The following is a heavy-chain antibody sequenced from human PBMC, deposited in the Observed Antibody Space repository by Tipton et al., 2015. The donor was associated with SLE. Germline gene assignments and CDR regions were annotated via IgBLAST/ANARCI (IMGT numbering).Heavy chain of an antibody. CDR3: ARDSAEWGYGDSGWFDP. Sequence: LRLSCTVSGGSISSGSYYWSWIRQPAGKGLEWIGYIYTSGSTNSNPSLKSRLTISLDTSKNQFSLKLSSVTAADTAVYYCARDSAEWGYGDSGWFDPWGQGTLVTVSS. D-gene: IGHD4-17*01. J-gene: IGHJ5*02. CDR1: GGSISSGSYY. CDR2: IYTSGST. V-gene: IGHV4-61*09.